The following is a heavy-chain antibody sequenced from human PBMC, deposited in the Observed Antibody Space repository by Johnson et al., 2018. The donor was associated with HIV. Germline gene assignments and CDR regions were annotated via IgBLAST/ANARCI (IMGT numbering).Heavy chain of an antibody. D-gene: IGHD3-16*01. V-gene: IGHV3-66*02. CDR2: IYSGGTS. J-gene: IGHJ3*02. CDR1: GFTVSSNY. CDR3: VRDDRPDGFDI. Sequence: VQLVESGGGVVRPGGSLRLSCVASGFTVSSNYMSWVRQAPGKGLEWVSVIYSGGTSYYADSVRGRFTVSRDNSKNTLYLQMSSLRAEDTALYYCVRDDRPDGFDIWGQGTMVTVSS.